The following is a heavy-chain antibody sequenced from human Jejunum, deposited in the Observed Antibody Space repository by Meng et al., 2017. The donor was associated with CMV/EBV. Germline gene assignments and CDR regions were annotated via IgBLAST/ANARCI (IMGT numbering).Heavy chain of an antibody. D-gene: IGHD3-22*01. V-gene: IGHV3-23*01. J-gene: IGHJ4*02. CDR1: GFSFKNYA. CDR3: AKDLTNYYGNSGAIDY. Sequence: SGFSFKNYAMTWVRQAPGKGLEWVSTISGSGTTTYYADSLKGRFTISRDNSKNTLFLQMNSLRAEDMAIYYCAKDLTNYYGNSGAIDYWGQGTLVTVSS. CDR2: ISGSGTTT.